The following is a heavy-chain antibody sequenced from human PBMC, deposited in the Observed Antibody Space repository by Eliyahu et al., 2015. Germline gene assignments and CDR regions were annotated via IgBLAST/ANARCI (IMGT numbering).Heavy chain of an antibody. J-gene: IGHJ4*02. CDR2: INPSGGST. CDR3: ASGESDSSWYAFDY. V-gene: IGHV1-46*01. D-gene: IGHD6-13*01. Sequence: QVQLVQSGAEVKKPGASVKVSGXASGYTXTSXYRXWVRQAPGQGLXWMGIINPSGGSTSYAQKFQGRVTMTRDTSTSTVYMELSSLRSEDTAVYYCASGESDSSWYAFDYWGQGTLVTVSS. CDR1: GYTXTSXY.